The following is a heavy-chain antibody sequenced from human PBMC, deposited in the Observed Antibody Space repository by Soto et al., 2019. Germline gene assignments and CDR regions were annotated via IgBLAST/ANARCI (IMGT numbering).Heavy chain of an antibody. CDR1: GGSISSSSYY. J-gene: IGHJ4*02. CDR2: IYYSGST. CDR3: ARHDDGYGEFDY. V-gene: IGHV4-39*01. D-gene: IGHD3-10*01. Sequence: SETLSLTCTVSGGSISSSSYYWGWIRQPPGKGLEWIGSIYYSGSTYYNPSLKSRVTISVDTSKNQFSLKLSSVTAADTAVYYCARHDDGYGEFDYWGQGTLVTVSS.